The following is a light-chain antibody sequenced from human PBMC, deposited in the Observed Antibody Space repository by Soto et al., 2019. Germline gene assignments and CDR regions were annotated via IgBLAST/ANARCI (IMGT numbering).Light chain of an antibody. CDR1: QDIRKD. CDR2: SAT. CDR3: LQDHDYPRT. Sequence: AIQMTQSPPSLSASVGDRVIITCRASQDIRKDLGWYQQKPGKAPKFLIYSATSTQSGVPSTFSGSGFGTDFTLTISRLQPEDFATYYCLQDHDYPRTFGQGTKVEF. J-gene: IGKJ1*01. V-gene: IGKV1-6*01.